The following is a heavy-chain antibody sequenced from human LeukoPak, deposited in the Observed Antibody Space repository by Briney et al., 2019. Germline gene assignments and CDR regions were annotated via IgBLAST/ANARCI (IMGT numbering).Heavy chain of an antibody. CDR1: GFTFDDYA. J-gene: IGHJ4*02. CDR3: AKAKGDFWSEIDY. V-gene: IGHV3-9*01. D-gene: IGHD3-3*01. CDR2: INWNSDSI. Sequence: GGSLRLSCAASGFTFDDYAMHWVRQAPGKGLEWVSSINWNSDSIYYADSVKGRFTISRDNAKNSPYLQMNSLRAEDTALYYCAKAKGDFWSEIDYWGQGTLVTVSP.